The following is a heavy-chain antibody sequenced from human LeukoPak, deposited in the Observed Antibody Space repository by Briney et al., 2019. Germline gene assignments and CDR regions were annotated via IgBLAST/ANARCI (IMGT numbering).Heavy chain of an antibody. Sequence: GGSLTLSCAPSGFAFSSYAMQWVRQAPGKGLEWVVTISLEGLNESYSDSVKGRFTISRDNFKNTLYLQMNSLRGEDTAVYDCARDISSGWYSNFDYWGQGTLVTVS. CDR3: ARDISSGWYSNFDY. V-gene: IGHV3-30*04. D-gene: IGHD6-19*01. CDR2: ISLEGLNE. J-gene: IGHJ4*02. CDR1: GFAFSSYA.